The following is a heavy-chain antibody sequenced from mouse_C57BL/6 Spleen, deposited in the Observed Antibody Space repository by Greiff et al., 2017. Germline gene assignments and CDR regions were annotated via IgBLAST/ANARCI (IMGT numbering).Heavy chain of an antibody. CDR3: ARDYDYAMDY. D-gene: IGHD2-4*01. CDR2: IRNKANGYTT. V-gene: IGHV7-3*01. Sequence: VMLVESGGGLVQPGGSLSLSCAASGFTFTDYYMSWVRQPPGKALEWLGFIRNKANGYTTEYSASVKGRFTISRDNSQRILYLQMNALRAEDSATYYCARDYDYAMDYWGQGTSVTVSS. J-gene: IGHJ4*01. CDR1: GFTFTDYY.